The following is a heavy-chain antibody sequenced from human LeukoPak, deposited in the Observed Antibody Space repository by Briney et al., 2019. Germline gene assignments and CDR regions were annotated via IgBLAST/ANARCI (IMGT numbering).Heavy chain of an antibody. V-gene: IGHV3-23*01. Sequence: GGSLRLSCAASGFTFSSYAMSWVRQAPGKGRGWVSAISGGGGSTYYADSVKGRLPIYRNNSKNKLYLKINNLRAEDTDIYYCTNDPSVVVTATLDYWGQGNLVTVSS. CDR1: GFTFSSYA. J-gene: IGHJ4*02. CDR2: ISGGGGST. CDR3: TNDPSVVVTATLDY. D-gene: IGHD2-21*02.